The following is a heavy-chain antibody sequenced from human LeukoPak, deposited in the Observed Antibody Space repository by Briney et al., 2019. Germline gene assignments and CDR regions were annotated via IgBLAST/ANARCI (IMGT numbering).Heavy chain of an antibody. CDR2: IIPILDIT. CDR1: GGTFDSYA. D-gene: IGHD3-16*01. Sequence: SVKVSCKASGGTFDSYALTWVRQAPGQALEWMGRIIPILDITIYAQKFQGRVTITADKSTSTAYIELSSLSSENTAVYYCARDQGLIDPPPYGLDVWGQGTTVTVSS. V-gene: IGHV1-69*04. CDR3: ARDQGLIDPPPYGLDV. J-gene: IGHJ6*02.